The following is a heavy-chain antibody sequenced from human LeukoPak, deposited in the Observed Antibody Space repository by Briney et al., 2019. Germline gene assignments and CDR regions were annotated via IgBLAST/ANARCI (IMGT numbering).Heavy chain of an antibody. J-gene: IGHJ4*02. Sequence: SVKVSCKASGGTFSSYAINWVRQAPGQGLEWMGGIIPIFGTTNYAQKFQGRVTITADKSTSTAYMELSSLRSEDTAMYYCARAMRGSYGFVDYWGQGTLVTVSS. CDR1: GGTFSSYA. D-gene: IGHD5-18*01. CDR2: IIPIFGTT. CDR3: ARAMRGSYGFVDY. V-gene: IGHV1-69*06.